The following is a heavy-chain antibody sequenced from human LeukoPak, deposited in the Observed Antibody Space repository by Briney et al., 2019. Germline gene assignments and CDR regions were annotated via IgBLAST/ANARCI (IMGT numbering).Heavy chain of an antibody. CDR3: AKDMNYYGAGSWDY. Sequence: GGSLRLPCAASGFTFYNYGMQWVRQAPGKGLEWVAFIRYDGSNTYYADSVKGRFTISRDNSKNTLDLQMNSLRAEDTAVYYCAKDMNYYGAGSWDYWGQGTLVTVSS. CDR2: IRYDGSNT. V-gene: IGHV3-30*02. J-gene: IGHJ4*02. D-gene: IGHD3-10*01. CDR1: GFTFYNYG.